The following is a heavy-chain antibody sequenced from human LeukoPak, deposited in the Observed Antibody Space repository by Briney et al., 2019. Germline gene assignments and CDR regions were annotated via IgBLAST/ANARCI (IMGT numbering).Heavy chain of an antibody. D-gene: IGHD2-15*01. V-gene: IGHV3-7*03. CDR2: IKQGGSEK. Sequence: GGSLRLSCSASGFSFSNYAMYWVRQAPGKGLEWVANIKQGGSEKYYVDSVKGRFTISRDNAKNSLYLQMNSLRAEDTAVYYCARDFGLRCSGGTCYSVYYYGNDVWGKGTTVTVSS. CDR3: ARDFGLRCSGGTCYSVYYYGNDV. CDR1: GFSFSNYA. J-gene: IGHJ6*04.